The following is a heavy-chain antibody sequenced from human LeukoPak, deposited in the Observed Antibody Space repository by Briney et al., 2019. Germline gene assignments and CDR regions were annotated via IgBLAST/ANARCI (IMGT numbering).Heavy chain of an antibody. CDR1: GFSGYW. CDR3: ARFGGPDLQHNWFDL. CDR2: IFPPDSNT. J-gene: IGHJ5*02. Sequence: GEFLKISCQGFGFSGYWIAWVRQMPGKGLEWMAIIFPPDSNTRYNPSFQGQVTISADKSTNTAYLHWSSLKASDTGMYYCARFGGPDLQHNWFDLWGQGTLVTVSS. D-gene: IGHD1-1*01. V-gene: IGHV5-51*01.